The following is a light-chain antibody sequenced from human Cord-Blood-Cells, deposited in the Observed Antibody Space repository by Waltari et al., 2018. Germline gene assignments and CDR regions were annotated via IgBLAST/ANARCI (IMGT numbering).Light chain of an antibody. CDR2: DAS. Sequence: EIVLTQSPATLSLSPGDRDTLPCGASQCVSSSYLAWYQQKPGLAPRLLIYDASSRATGIPDRFSGSGSGTDFTLTISRLEPEDFAVYYCQQYGSSPPYTFGQGTKLEIK. CDR1: QCVSSSY. V-gene: IGKV3D-20*01. CDR3: QQYGSSPPYT. J-gene: IGKJ2*01.